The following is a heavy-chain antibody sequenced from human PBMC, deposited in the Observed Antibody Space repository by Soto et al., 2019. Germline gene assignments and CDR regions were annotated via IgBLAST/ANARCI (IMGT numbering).Heavy chain of an antibody. CDR1: GYTFTSYA. CDR2: INAGNGKT. Sequence: GASVKVSCKASGYTFTSYAMHWVRQAPGQRLEWMGWINAGNGKTKYSQKFQGRVTITRDTSASTAYMELSSLRSEDTAVYYCARGLGISYDIWFFDYWGQGTLVTVSS. V-gene: IGHV1-3*01. CDR3: ARGLGISYDIWFFDY. D-gene: IGHD3-9*01. J-gene: IGHJ4*02.